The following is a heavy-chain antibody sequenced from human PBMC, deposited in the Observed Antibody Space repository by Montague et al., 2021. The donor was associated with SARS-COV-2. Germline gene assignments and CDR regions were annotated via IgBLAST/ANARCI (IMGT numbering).Heavy chain of an antibody. D-gene: IGHD3-10*01. J-gene: IGHJ5*02. CDR2: IYYSGST. V-gene: IGHV4-39*01. CDR1: GGSTSSSSYY. Sequence: SETLSLTCTVSGGSTSSSSYYWGWIRQPPGKGLEWIGSIYYSGSTYYNPSLKSRVTISVDTSKNQFSLKLSFVTAADTAVYYCARQGRISMVRLNWFDPWGQGTLVTVSS. CDR3: ARQGRISMVRLNWFDP.